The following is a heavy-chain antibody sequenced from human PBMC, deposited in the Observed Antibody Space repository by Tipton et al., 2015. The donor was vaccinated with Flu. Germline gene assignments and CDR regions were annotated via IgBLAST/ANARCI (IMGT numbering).Heavy chain of an antibody. V-gene: IGHV4-38-2*02. CDR1: GYSISSGYY. D-gene: IGHD3-10*01. CDR3: ARDRLLWFGELFPDY. Sequence: TLSLTCTVSGYSISSGYYWGWIRQPPGKGLEWIGSIYHSGSTYYNPSLKSRVTISVDTSKNQFSLKLSSVTAADTAVYYCARDRLLWFGELFPDYWGQGTLVTVSS. J-gene: IGHJ4*02. CDR2: IYHSGST.